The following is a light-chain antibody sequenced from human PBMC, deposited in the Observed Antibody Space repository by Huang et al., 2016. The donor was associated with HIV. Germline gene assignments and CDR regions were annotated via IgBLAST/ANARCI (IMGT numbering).Light chain of an antibody. Sequence: DIQMTQSPSSLSASVGDRVTITCRTSQRISNYLNWYQHKPGKAPKLLIYAASSLQSGVPSRFSGSGSGTDFTLTISSLQPEDFATYYCQQMFTTPLPFGGGTRVEIK. CDR2: AAS. V-gene: IGKV1-39*01. CDR3: QQMFTTPLP. J-gene: IGKJ4*01. CDR1: QRISNY.